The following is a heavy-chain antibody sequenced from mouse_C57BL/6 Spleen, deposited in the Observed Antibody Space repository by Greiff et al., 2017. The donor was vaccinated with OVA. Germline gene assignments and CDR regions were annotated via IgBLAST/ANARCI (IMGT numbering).Heavy chain of an antibody. J-gene: IGHJ1*03. CDR1: GYTFTSYW. V-gene: IGHV1-7*01. CDR3: ARPLWDYGSGDWYVDV. Sequence: QVQLKESGAELAKPGASVKLSCKASGYTFTSYWMHWVKQRPGQGLEWIGYINPSSGYTKYNQKFKDKATLTADKSSSTAYMQLSSLTYEDSAVYYCARPLWDYGSGDWYVDVWGTGTTVTVSS. D-gene: IGHD1-1*01. CDR2: INPSSGYT.